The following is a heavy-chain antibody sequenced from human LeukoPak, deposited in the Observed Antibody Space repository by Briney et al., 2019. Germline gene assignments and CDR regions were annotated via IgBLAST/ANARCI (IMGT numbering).Heavy chain of an antibody. V-gene: IGHV3-23*01. CDR1: GFTFSSYA. J-gene: IGHJ4*02. CDR2: ISGSGGST. CDR3: AKGGAAAAKGKYYFDS. D-gene: IGHD6-13*01. Sequence: GGSLRLSCAASGFTFSSYAMSRVRQAPEKGLEWVSSISGSGGSTYSADSLKGRFTISRDSSKNTLYLQMNSLRAEDTAVYYCAKGGAAAAKGKYYFDSWGQGTLVTVSS.